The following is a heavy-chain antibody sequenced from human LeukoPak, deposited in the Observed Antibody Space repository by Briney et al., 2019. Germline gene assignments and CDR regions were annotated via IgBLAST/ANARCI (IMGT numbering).Heavy chain of an antibody. CDR2: ISTTGGNT. Sequence: GSLRLSCAASGFTFSTYAMSWVRQAPGKGLEWVSTISTTGGNTYYADSVKGRFAISRDNSKNTQFLQMNNLRGEDTAVYYCLGYCSGGSCYSGAHWGQGTLVTVSS. D-gene: IGHD2-15*01. CDR3: LGYCSGGSCYSGAH. J-gene: IGHJ4*02. V-gene: IGHV3-23*01. CDR1: GFTFSTYA.